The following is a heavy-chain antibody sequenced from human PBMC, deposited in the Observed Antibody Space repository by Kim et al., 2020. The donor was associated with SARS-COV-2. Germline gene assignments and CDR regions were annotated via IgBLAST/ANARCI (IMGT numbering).Heavy chain of an antibody. CDR1: GGSLTTNNW. Sequence: SETLSLTCDVSGGSLTTNNWWSWVRQSPGTGLEWLGEVHHSGDTNYNPSLKSRVTILMDDSKNHFSLNLNSVTAADTAVYYCARRDRYYSGIQRYDAFDIWCQGTMVTVSS. J-gene: IGHJ3*02. V-gene: IGHV4-4*02. D-gene: IGHD3-10*01. CDR2: VHHSGDT. CDR3: ARRDRYYSGIQRYDAFDI.